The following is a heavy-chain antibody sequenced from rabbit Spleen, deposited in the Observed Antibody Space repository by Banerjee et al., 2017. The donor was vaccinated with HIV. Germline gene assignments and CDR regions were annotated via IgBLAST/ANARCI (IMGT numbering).Heavy chain of an antibody. J-gene: IGHJ6*01. Sequence: QEQLVESGGGLVKPGASLTLTCKASGFSFSNKAVMCWVRQAPGKGLEWIACIDTGSSGFTYFATWAKGRFTCSKTSSTTVTLQMTGLTAADTATYFCARDAGTSFSTYGMDLWGPGDPRHRL. CDR1: GFSFSNKAV. V-gene: IGHV1S45*01. CDR3: ARDAGTSFSTYGMDL. D-gene: IGHD8-1*01. CDR2: IDTGSSGFT.